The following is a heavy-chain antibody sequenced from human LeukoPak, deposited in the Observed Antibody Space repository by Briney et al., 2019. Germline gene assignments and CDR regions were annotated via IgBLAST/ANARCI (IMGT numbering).Heavy chain of an antibody. CDR1: GYTFTSYD. CDR2: MNPNSGNT. V-gene: IGHV1-8*01. CDR3: ASGWLVHTGRYYYYYMDV. J-gene: IGHJ6*03. Sequence: ASVKVSCKASGYTFTSYDINWVRQATGQGLEWMGWMNPNSGNTGYAQKFQGRVTMTRNTSISTAYMELSSLRSEDTAVYYCASGWLVHTGRYYYYYMDVWGKGTTVTVSS. D-gene: IGHD6-19*01.